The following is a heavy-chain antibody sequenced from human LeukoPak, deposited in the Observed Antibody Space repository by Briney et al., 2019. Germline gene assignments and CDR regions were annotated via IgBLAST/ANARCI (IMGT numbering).Heavy chain of an antibody. CDR1: GDSIRSYQ. Sequence: TSETLSLTCTVSGDSIRSYQWSWFRQPPGKGLEWIGYISYSGGTVYSPSLRSRVTISVDTSKSQFSLKLGSVTAADTAVYYCARVGRGDHTWGSYSFDHWGQGILVTVSS. J-gene: IGHJ4*02. V-gene: IGHV4-59*01. CDR3: ARVGRGDHTWGSYSFDH. CDR2: ISYSGGT. D-gene: IGHD3-16*01.